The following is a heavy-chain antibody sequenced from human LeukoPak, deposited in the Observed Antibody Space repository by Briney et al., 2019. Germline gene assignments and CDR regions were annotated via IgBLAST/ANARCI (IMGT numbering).Heavy chain of an antibody. CDR3: AKGWSRQQLVQDY. D-gene: IGHD6-13*01. CDR2: ISGSGGST. V-gene: IGHV3-23*01. J-gene: IGHJ4*02. Sequence: GGSLRPSCAASGFTFSSYAMSWVRQAPGKGLEWVSVISGSGGSTYYADFVKGRFTISRDNSKNTLYLQMNSLRAEDTAVYYCAKGWSRQQLVQDYWGQGTLVTVSS. CDR1: GFTFSSYA.